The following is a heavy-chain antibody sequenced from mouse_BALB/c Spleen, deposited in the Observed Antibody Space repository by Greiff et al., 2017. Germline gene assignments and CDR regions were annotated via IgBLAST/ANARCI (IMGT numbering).Heavy chain of an antibody. CDR1: GFSLSTSGMG. V-gene: IGHV8-8*01. J-gene: IGHJ4*01. CDR2: IWWDDDK. Sequence: QVQLKESGPGILQPSQTLSLTCSFSGFSLSTSGMGVGWIRQPSGKGLEWLAHIWWDDDKRYNPALKSRLTISKDTSSNQVFLKIASVDTADTATYYCARNGLAYSYAMDYWGQGTSVTVSS. CDR3: ARNGLAYSYAMDY. D-gene: IGHD1-1*01.